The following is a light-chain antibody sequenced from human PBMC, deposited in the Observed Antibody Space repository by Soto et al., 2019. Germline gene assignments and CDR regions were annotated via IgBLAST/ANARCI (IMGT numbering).Light chain of an antibody. V-gene: IGKV3-20*01. CDR2: GAS. Sequence: ESVLTQSPGTLSLSPGERATLSCRASQSVSSSYLAWYQQKPGQAPRLLIYGASSRATGIPDRFSGSGSGTDFTLTISRLEPEDFAVDYCQQYGSSPLFTFGPGTKVDIK. CDR1: QSVSSSY. J-gene: IGKJ3*01. CDR3: QQYGSSPLFT.